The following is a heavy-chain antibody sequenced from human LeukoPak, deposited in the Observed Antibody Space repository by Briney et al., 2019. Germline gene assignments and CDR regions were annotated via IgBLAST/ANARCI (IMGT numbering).Heavy chain of an antibody. CDR2: IYHSGGT. V-gene: IGHV4-4*02. D-gene: IGHD3-22*01. CDR1: GGSISSDNW. J-gene: IGHJ4*02. CDR3: ARGLYDTYFDY. Sequence: SGTLSLTCAVSGGSISSDNWWSWVRQPPGKGLEWIGEIYHSGGTNYNPSLESRVTISVDKSKNQFSLKLNSVTAADTAVYYCARGLYDTYFDYWGQGTLVTVSS.